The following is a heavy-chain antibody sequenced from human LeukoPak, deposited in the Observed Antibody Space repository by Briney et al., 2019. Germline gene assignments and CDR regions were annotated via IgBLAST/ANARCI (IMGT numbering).Heavy chain of an antibody. CDR2: LYYKGTT. J-gene: IGHJ4*02. D-gene: IGHD2-15*01. V-gene: IGHV4-59*01. Sequence: SETLSLTCSVSGASISSYYWSWVRQPPGKEPEWIGCLYYKGTTNYNPSLKSRVTISLDTSKNQFSLKLNSVTAADTAVYYCARGGGSTSSCQDLDYWGQGTLVTVSS. CDR3: ARGGGSTSSCQDLDY. CDR1: GASISSYY.